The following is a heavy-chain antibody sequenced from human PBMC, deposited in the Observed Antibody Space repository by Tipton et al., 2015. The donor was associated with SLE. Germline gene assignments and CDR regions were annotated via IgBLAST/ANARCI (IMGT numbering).Heavy chain of an antibody. V-gene: IGHV3-23*03. Sequence: GSLRLSCAASGFTFSSHTMSWVRQAPGKGLEWVSVIYSDGSTYYEDSVKGRFTISRDNSRNTLYLQMNSLRPEDTAVYYCAKERLWGSYPEYWGQGTLVTVSS. J-gene: IGHJ4*02. CDR2: IYSDGST. CDR1: GFTFSSHT. D-gene: IGHD3-16*02. CDR3: AKERLWGSYPEY.